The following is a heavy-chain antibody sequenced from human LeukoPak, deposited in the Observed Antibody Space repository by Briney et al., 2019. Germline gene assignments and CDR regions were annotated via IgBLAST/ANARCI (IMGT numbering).Heavy chain of an antibody. Sequence: GGSLRLSCAASGFTFSSYAMHWVRQAPGKGLEYVSAISSNGGSTYYANSVKGRFTISRDNSKNTLYLQMHSLRAEDTAIYFCARKECGSTSCYTREYFQYWGQGTLVTVSS. CDR3: ARKECGSTSCYTREYFQY. V-gene: IGHV3-64*01. D-gene: IGHD2-2*02. CDR2: ISSNGGST. CDR1: GFTFSSYA. J-gene: IGHJ1*01.